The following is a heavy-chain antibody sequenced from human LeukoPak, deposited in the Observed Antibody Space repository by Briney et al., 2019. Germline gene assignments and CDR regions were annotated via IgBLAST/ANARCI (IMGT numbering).Heavy chain of an antibody. CDR3: AKDRWNSSGYFPSGYMDV. Sequence: GGSLRLSCAASGFSLSNAWMSWVRQAPGKGLEWVAVVSNEGSKKYYADSVKGRFTISRDNSKNTLYLQMNSLRAEDTAVYYCAKDRWNSSGYFPSGYMDVWGKGTTVTVSS. CDR1: GFSLSNAW. V-gene: IGHV3-30*18. D-gene: IGHD3-22*01. CDR2: VSNEGSKK. J-gene: IGHJ6*03.